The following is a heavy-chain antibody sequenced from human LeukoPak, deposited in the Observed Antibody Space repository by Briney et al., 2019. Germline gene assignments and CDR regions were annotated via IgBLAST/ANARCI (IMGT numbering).Heavy chain of an antibody. Sequence: GGSLRLSCAASGFTFSSYWMSWVRQAPGKGLEWVANIKQDGSEKYYVDSVKGRFTISRDNAKNSLYLQMNSLAAEDTAVYYCARWHDYLWGSFRYHYFDYWGRGTLVTVSS. V-gene: IGHV3-7*03. CDR2: IKQDGSEK. J-gene: IGHJ4*02. CDR3: ARWHDYLWGSFRYHYFDY. D-gene: IGHD3-16*02. CDR1: GFTFSSYW.